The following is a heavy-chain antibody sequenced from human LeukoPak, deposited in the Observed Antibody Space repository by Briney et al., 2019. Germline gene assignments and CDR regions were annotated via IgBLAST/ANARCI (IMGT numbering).Heavy chain of an antibody. V-gene: IGHV1-69*13. CDR1: GGTFSSYA. CDR3: ATKAIDSSYFDY. D-gene: IGHD3-3*01. J-gene: IGHJ4*02. CDR2: IIPIFGTA. Sequence: GASVKVSCKASGGTFSSYAISWVRQAPGQGLEWMGGIIPIFGTANYAQKFQGRVTITADESTSTAYMELSSLRSEDTAVYYCATKAIDSSYFDYWGKGTLFTVSS.